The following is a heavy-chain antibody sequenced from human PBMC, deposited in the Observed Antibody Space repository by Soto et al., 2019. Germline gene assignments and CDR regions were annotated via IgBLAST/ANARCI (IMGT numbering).Heavy chain of an antibody. J-gene: IGHJ6*02. Sequence: XGFLRLSCAASGFTVSSYSVNWVRQAPGKGLEWVSSISSSSSYIYYADSVKGRFTISRDNAKNSLYLQMNSLRAEDTAVYYCAREKSVVATYYYYYGMDVWGQGTTVTVSS. V-gene: IGHV3-21*01. CDR1: GFTVSSYS. D-gene: IGHD2-15*01. CDR2: ISSSSSYI. CDR3: AREKSVVATYYYYYGMDV.